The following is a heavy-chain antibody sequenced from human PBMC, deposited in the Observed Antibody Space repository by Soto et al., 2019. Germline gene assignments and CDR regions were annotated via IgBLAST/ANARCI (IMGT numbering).Heavy chain of an antibody. V-gene: IGHV3-33*01. Sequence: SGGSLRLSCAASGFTFSSYGMHWVRQAPGKGLEWVAVIWYDGSNKYYADSVKGRFTISRDNSKNTLYLQMNSLRAEDTAVYYCARDGYYYDSSGYFDYWGQGTLVTVSS. CDR1: GFTFSSYG. J-gene: IGHJ4*02. CDR3: ARDGYYYDSSGYFDY. CDR2: IWYDGSNK. D-gene: IGHD3-22*01.